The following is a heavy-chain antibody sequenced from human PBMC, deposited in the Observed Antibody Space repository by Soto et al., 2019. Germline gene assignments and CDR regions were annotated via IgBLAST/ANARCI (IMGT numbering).Heavy chain of an antibody. D-gene: IGHD3-9*01. CDR3: ARERGYDISDDY. V-gene: IGHV1-69*08. CDR2: IIPILGIA. Sequence: QVQLVQSGAEVKKPGSSVKVSCKAFGGTFSSYTISWVRQAPGQGLEWMGRIIPILGIANYAQKFQGRVTITADKSTSTAYMELSSLRSEDTAVYYCARERGYDISDDYWGQGTLVTVSS. J-gene: IGHJ4*02. CDR1: GGTFSSYT.